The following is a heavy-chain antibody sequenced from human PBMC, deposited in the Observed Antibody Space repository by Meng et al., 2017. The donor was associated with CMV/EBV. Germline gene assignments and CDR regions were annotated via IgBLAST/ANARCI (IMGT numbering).Heavy chain of an antibody. CDR2: IYYSGST. Sequence: QLQGLGPGRVNPSPTLSLPCTVSGCSSGSGDYYWSWIRQPPGKGLEWIGYIYYSGSTYYNPSLKSRVTISVDTSKNQFSLKLSSVTAADTAVYYCATLVVTAIKNALDIWGQGTMVTVSS. J-gene: IGHJ3*02. CDR3: ATLVVTAIKNALDI. V-gene: IGHV4-30-4*08. D-gene: IGHD2-21*02. CDR1: GCSSGSGDYY.